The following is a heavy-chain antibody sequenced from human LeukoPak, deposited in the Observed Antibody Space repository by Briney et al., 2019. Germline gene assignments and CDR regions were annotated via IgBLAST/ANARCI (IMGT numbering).Heavy chain of an antibody. D-gene: IGHD2-15*01. CDR3: ARDAEAMGAATFDY. J-gene: IGHJ4*02. CDR1: GGTFISYA. V-gene: IGHV1-69*13. CDR2: IIPIFGTA. Sequence: GASVKVSCKASGGTFISYAISWVRQAPGQGLEWMGGIIPIFGTANYAQKFQGRVTITADESTSTAYMELSSLRSEDTAVYYCARDAEAMGAATFDYWGQGTLVTVSS.